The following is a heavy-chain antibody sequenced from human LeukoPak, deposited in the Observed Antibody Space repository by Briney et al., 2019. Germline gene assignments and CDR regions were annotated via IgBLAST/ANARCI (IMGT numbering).Heavy chain of an antibody. Sequence: PGGSLRLSCAASGFTFSNYAMYWVRQAPGKGLEWVSSISRSGNFIYYGDSVKGRFTISGDNAKNSLYLQMNSLRAEDTAVYYCARVETTGRTWGQGTLVSVSA. V-gene: IGHV3-21*01. J-gene: IGHJ4*02. CDR3: ARVETTGRT. D-gene: IGHD1-14*01. CDR1: GFTFSNYA. CDR2: ISRSGNFI.